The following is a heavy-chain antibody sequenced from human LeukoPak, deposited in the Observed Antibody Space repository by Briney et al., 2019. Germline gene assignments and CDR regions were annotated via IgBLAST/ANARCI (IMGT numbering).Heavy chain of an antibody. CDR2: ITWNSGTT. V-gene: IGHV3-9*01. CDR3: AKDTRAVSVGSFDY. CDR1: GFTFDDFV. D-gene: IGHD3-10*01. Sequence: PGRSLRLSCVASGFTFDDFVMHWVRQLPGKGLEWVSGITWNSGTTGYADSVKGRFTISRDNAKNSLYLQMNSLRAEDTAVYYCAKDTRAVSVGSFDYWGQGTLVTFSS. J-gene: IGHJ4*02.